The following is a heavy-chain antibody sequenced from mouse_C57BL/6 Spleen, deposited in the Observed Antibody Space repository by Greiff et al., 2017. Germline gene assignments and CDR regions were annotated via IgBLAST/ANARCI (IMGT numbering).Heavy chain of an antibody. CDR1: GYTFTSYT. J-gene: IGHJ4*01. Sequence: LQESGAELARPGASVKMSCKASGYTFTSYTMHWVKQRPGQGLEWIGYINPSSGYTKYNQKFKDKATLTADKSSSTAYMQLSSLTSEDSAVYYCAREDYSNYVEAMDYWGQGTSVTVSS. CDR3: AREDYSNYVEAMDY. D-gene: IGHD2-5*01. CDR2: INPSSGYT. V-gene: IGHV1-4*01.